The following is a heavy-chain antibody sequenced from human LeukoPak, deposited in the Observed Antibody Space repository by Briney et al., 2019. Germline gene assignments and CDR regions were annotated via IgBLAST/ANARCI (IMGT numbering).Heavy chain of an antibody. J-gene: IGHJ6*02. D-gene: IGHD3-10*01. V-gene: IGHV3-23*01. CDR1: GFTFSSYA. CDR2: ISGSGSNT. CDR3: AKDRRFDGSGSYPKYYYGMDV. Sequence: GGSLRLSCAASGFTFSSYAMSWVRQAPGKGLEWVSAISGSGSNTYYADSVKGRFTISRDNSKNTLYLQMNSLRAEDTAVYYCAKDRRFDGSGSYPKYYYGMDVWGQGTTVTVSS.